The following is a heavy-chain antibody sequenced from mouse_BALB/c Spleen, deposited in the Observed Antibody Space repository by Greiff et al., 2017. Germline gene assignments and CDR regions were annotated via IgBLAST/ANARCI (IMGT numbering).Heavy chain of an antibody. D-gene: IGHD1-1*02. CDR2: ISNGGGST. Sequence: EVMLVESGGGLVQPGGSRKLSCAASGFTFSSYTMSWVRQTPEKRLEWVAYISNGGGSTYYPDTVKGRFTISRDNAKNTRYLQMSSLKSEDTAMYYCARQGGNNVWAMDYWGQGTSVTVSS. CDR1: GFTFSSYT. V-gene: IGHV5-12-2*01. CDR3: ARQGGNNVWAMDY. J-gene: IGHJ4*01.